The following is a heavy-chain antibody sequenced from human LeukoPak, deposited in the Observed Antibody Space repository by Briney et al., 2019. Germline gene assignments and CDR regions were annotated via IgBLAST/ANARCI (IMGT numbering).Heavy chain of an antibody. Sequence: PSETLSLTCAVYGGSFSGYYWSWIRQPPGKGLEWIEEINHSGSTNYNPSLKSRVTISVDTSKNQFSLKLSSVTAADTAVYYCARVAVTVTTSPFDYWGQGTLVTVSS. CDR2: INHSGST. J-gene: IGHJ4*02. V-gene: IGHV4-34*01. CDR1: GGSFSGYY. CDR3: ARVAVTVTTSPFDY. D-gene: IGHD4-17*01.